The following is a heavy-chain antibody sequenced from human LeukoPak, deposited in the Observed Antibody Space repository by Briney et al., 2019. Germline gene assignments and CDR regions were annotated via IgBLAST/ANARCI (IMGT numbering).Heavy chain of an antibody. D-gene: IGHD2-8*01. Sequence: PRASVKVSCKASGYSLTTYYMHWVRQAPGQGLEWMAIINPSGGGTKHAQKFQGRVTMTRDTPTNTVYMELSSLRTEDTAVYYCASVYLYGMDVWGQGTTVTVSS. CDR1: GYSLTTYY. V-gene: IGHV1-46*01. CDR3: ASVYLYGMDV. CDR2: INPSGGGT. J-gene: IGHJ6*02.